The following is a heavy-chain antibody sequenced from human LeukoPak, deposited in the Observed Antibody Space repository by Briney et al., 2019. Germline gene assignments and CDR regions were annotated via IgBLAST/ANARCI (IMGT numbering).Heavy chain of an antibody. Sequence: GGSLRLSCLASGFTFSSYAMSWVRQAPGKGLEWVSGTGVSGDNTYYADSVKGRFTIARDDSKNTLYLQMNNLRAEDTAVYYCVKNFWSDKYYFYYMDVWGKGTTVTVSS. CDR1: GFTFSSYA. J-gene: IGHJ6*03. D-gene: IGHD3-3*01. CDR2: TGVSGDNT. V-gene: IGHV3-23*01. CDR3: VKNFWSDKYYFYYMDV.